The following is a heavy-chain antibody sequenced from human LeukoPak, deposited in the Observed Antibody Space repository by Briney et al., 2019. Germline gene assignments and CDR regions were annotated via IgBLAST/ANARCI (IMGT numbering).Heavy chain of an antibody. CDR2: INPNSGGT. CDR1: GYTFTGYY. CDR3: ARGVMGYCSGGSCRTNTFDY. Sequence: RASVKVSCKASGYTFTGYYMHWVRQAPGQGLEWMGRINPNSGGTNYAQKFQGRVTMTRDTSISTAYMELSRLRSDDTAVYYCARGVMGYCSGGSCRTNTFDYWGQGTLVTVSS. J-gene: IGHJ4*02. V-gene: IGHV1-2*06. D-gene: IGHD2-15*01.